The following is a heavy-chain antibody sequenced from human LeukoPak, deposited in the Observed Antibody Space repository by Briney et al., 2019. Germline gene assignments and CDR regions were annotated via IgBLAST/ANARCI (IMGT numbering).Heavy chain of an antibody. CDR1: GFTFSSYS. J-gene: IGHJ6*03. CDR2: ISSSSRTI. CDR3: ARDSSSWYVFSRYYMDV. D-gene: IGHD6-13*01. V-gene: IGHV3-48*04. Sequence: PGGSLRLSCAASGFTFSSYSMNWVRQAPGKGLEWLSYISSSSRTIYYADSVKGRFTISRDNAKNSLYLQMNSLRAEDTAVYYCARDSSSWYVFSRYYMDVWGKGTTVTISS.